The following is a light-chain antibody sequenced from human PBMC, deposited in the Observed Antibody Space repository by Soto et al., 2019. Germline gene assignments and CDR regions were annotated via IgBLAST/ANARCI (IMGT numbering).Light chain of an antibody. J-gene: IGKJ1*01. CDR2: GAS. Sequence: EIVLTQSPGTLSLSPGERATLSCRASQSININYLAWYQQKPGQGPRLLMYGASSRATGIPDRFSGSGSGKEFNLTISILEPEDFAMYYCQQYDSSPRTFGQGTKVEIK. CDR1: QSININY. CDR3: QQYDSSPRT. V-gene: IGKV3-20*01.